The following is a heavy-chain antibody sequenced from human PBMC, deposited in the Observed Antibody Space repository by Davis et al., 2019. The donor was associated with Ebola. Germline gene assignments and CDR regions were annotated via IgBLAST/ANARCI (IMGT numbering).Heavy chain of an antibody. Sequence: SETLSLTCTVSGGSMSNYYWSWIRQSPGKGLEWIGYIYYSGNTNYNPSFKSRATISVDTSKNQSSLKLSSVTAADTAVYYCARDSVDSSGWYYWGQGTLVTVSS. CDR2: IYYSGNT. J-gene: IGHJ4*02. V-gene: IGHV4-59*01. CDR1: GGSMSNYY. D-gene: IGHD6-19*01. CDR3: ARDSVDSSGWYY.